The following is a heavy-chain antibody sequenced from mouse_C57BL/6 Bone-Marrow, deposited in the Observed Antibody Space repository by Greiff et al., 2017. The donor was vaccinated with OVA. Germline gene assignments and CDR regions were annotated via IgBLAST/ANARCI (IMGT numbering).Heavy chain of an antibody. V-gene: IGHV14-2*01. CDR1: GFNIKDYY. CDR3: ARWGAFAY. Sequence: VQLQQSGAELVKPGASVKLSCTASGFNIKDYYMHWVKQRTEQGLEWIGRIDPEDGETKYAAKFQGQATITADTSSNTAYLQLSCLTSEDTAVYYCARWGAFAYWGQGTLVTVSA. CDR2: IDPEDGET. J-gene: IGHJ3*01.